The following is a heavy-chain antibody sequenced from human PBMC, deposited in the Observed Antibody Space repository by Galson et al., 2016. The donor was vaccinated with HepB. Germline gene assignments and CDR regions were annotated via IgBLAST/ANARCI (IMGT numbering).Heavy chain of an antibody. D-gene: IGHD1-14*01. CDR3: ATAFTEVNTPFDS. CDR2: TYTGDSDT. CDR1: GDSFTTYW. J-gene: IGHJ4*02. V-gene: IGHV5-51*01. Sequence: QSGAEVKKPGESLKISCKGSGDSFTTYWIAWVRQMPGKGLEWMGLTYTGDSDTKYSPSFQGQVIISADRSIGTAYLEWSSLKASDTAMYYLATAFTEVNTPFDSWGQGTLVTVSS.